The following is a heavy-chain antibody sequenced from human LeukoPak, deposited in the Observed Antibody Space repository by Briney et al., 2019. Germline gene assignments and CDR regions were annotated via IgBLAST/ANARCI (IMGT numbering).Heavy chain of an antibody. Sequence: PSETLCLTCTVSGGSVSSGSYYWSWIRQPPGKGLEWIGYIYYSGSTNYNPSLKSRVTISVDTSKNQFSLKLSSVTAADTAVYYCARSYDFWSGSPGGYFDYWGQGTLVTVSS. D-gene: IGHD3-3*01. CDR3: ARSYDFWSGSPGGYFDY. J-gene: IGHJ4*02. CDR2: IYYSGST. CDR1: GGSVSSGSYY. V-gene: IGHV4-61*01.